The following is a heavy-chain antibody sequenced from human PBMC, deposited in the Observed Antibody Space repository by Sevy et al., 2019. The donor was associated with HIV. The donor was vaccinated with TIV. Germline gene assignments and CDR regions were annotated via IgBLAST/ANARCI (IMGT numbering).Heavy chain of an antibody. CDR1: GGPVSSGSYY. D-gene: IGHD6-13*01. J-gene: IGHJ4*02. CDR3: ARGWNDRYSSSWYLDY. V-gene: IGHV4-61*01. Sequence: SETLSLTCTVSGGPVSSGSYYWSWIRQPPGKGLEWIGYIYYSGSTNYNPSLKGRVTISVDTSKNQFSLKLGSVTAADTAVYYWARGWNDRYSSSWYLDYCGQGTLVTVSS. CDR2: IYYSGST.